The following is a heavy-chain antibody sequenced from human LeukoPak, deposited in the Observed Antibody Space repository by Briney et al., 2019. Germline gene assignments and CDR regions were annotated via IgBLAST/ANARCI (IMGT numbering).Heavy chain of an antibody. Sequence: GESLKISCKGSGYSFTSYWIGWVRQMPGKGLEWMGIIYPGYSDTRYSPSFQGQVTISADKSISTAYLQWSSLKAWDPAMYYCARARGSGGSCYSYYTRHYFDYWGQGTLVTVSS. CDR3: ARARGSGGSCYSYYTRHYFDY. D-gene: IGHD2-15*01. CDR2: IYPGYSDT. J-gene: IGHJ4*02. CDR1: GYSFTSYW. V-gene: IGHV5-51*01.